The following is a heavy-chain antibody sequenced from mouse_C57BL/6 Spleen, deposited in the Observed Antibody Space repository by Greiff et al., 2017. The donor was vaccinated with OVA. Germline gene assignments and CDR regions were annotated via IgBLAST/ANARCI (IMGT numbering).Heavy chain of an antibody. CDR1: GFTFSDYG. CDR2: ISSGSSTI. J-gene: IGHJ4*01. V-gene: IGHV5-17*01. D-gene: IGHD3-2*02. Sequence: EVQRVESGGGLVKPGGSLKLSCAASGFTFSDYGMHWVRQAPEKGLEWVAYISSGSSTIYYADTVKGRFTISRDNAKTTLFLQMTSLRSEDTAVYYCARDSSDYHYAMDYWGQGTSVTVSS. CDR3: ARDSSDYHYAMDY.